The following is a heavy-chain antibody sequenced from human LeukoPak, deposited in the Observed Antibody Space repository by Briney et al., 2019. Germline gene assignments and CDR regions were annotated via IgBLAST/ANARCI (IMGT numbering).Heavy chain of an antibody. V-gene: IGHV3-66*01. CDR1: GFTVSSNY. CDR2: IYSGGST. D-gene: IGHD3-22*01. Sequence: GGSLRLSCAASGFTVSSNYMSWVRQAPGKGLEWVSVIYSGGSTYYADSVKGRFTISRDNSKNTLYLQMNSLRAEDTAVYYCARILRRYYYDSSGYFDYWGQGTLVTVSS. J-gene: IGHJ4*02. CDR3: ARILRRYYYDSSGYFDY.